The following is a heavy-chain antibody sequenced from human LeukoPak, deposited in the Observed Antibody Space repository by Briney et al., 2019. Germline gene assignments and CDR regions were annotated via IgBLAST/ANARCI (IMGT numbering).Heavy chain of an antibody. CDR2: IKQDGSEK. CDR1: GFTFSSNW. J-gene: IGHJ4*02. V-gene: IGHV3-7*01. Sequence: GGSLRPSCAASGFTFSSNWMSWVRQTPGKVLEWVANIKQDGSEKYYVDSVKGRFTISRDNAKNALYLQMNSLRAEDTAVYYCARDGIVGATAFDHWGQGTLVTVSS. D-gene: IGHD1-26*01. CDR3: ARDGIVGATAFDH.